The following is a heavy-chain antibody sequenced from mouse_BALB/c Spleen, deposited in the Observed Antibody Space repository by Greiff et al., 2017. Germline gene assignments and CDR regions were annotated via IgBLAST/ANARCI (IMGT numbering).Heavy chain of an antibody. V-gene: IGHV5-6-3*01. CDR2: INSNGGST. CDR1: GFTFSSYG. J-gene: IGHJ3*01. CDR3: AREGNYGAWFAY. D-gene: IGHD2-1*01. Sequence: EVMLVESGGGLVQPGGSLKLSCAASGFTFSSYGMSWVRQTPDKRLELVATINSNGGSTYYPDSVKGRFTISRDNAKNTLYLQMSSLKSEDTALYYCAREGNYGAWFAYWGQGTLVTGSA.